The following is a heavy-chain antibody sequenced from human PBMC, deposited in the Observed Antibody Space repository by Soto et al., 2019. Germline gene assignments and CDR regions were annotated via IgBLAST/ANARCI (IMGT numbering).Heavy chain of an antibody. V-gene: IGHV4-34*01. CDR1: GGSFSGYY. J-gene: IGHJ6*02. CDR3: ARDDIVVVPAAKAYYYYGMDV. Sequence: SETLSLTCAVYGGSFSGYYWSWIRQPPGKGLEWIGEINHSGSTNYNPSLKSRVTISVDTSKNQFSLKLSSVTAADKAVYYCARDDIVVVPAAKAYYYYGMDVWGQGTTVTVSS. CDR2: INHSGST. D-gene: IGHD2-2*01.